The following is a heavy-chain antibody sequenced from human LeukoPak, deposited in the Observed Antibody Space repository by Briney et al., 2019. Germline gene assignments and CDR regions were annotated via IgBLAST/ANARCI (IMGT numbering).Heavy chain of an antibody. CDR1: GYTFTSYG. Sequence: ASVKVSCKASGYTFTSYGISWVRQAPGQGLEWMGWISAYNGNTNYAQKLQGRVTMTTDTSTSTAYMELRSLGSDDTAVYYCARRQGGGDRNWFDPWGQGTLVTVSS. D-gene: IGHD2-21*02. V-gene: IGHV1-18*01. J-gene: IGHJ5*02. CDR3: ARRQGGGDRNWFDP. CDR2: ISAYNGNT.